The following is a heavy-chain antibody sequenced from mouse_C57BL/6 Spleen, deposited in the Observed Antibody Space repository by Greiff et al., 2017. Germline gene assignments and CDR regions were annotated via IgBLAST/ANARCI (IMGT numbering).Heavy chain of an antibody. CDR2: LDPSDSYT. CDR3: ARSGSYYGSCWYFDV. D-gene: IGHD1-1*01. V-gene: IGHV1-59*01. CDR1: GYTFTSYW. J-gene: IGHJ1*03. Sequence: VQLQQPGAELVRPGTSVKLSCKASGYTFTSYWIHWVKQRPGQGLEWIGVLDPSDSYTNYNQKFKGKATLTVETSSSTAYRHLSSLTSGDSAVYFGARSGSYYGSCWYFDVWGTGTTVTVSS.